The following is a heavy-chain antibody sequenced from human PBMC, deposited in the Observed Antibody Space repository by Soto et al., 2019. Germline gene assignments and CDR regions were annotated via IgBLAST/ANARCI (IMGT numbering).Heavy chain of an antibody. CDR1: GFTFTNHW. D-gene: IGHD6-19*01. CDR3: ARGIQWRYGMDV. J-gene: IGHJ6*02. CDR2: INSDGITT. V-gene: IGHV3-74*01. Sequence: EVQLVESGGGRVQPGGSLRLSCAATGFTFTNHWMHWVRQAPGKGLVWVSRINSDGITTFYAESVRGRFTISRDNARTTVFLQMNSLRGEDTGVYYCARGIQWRYGMDVWGQGTTVTVSS.